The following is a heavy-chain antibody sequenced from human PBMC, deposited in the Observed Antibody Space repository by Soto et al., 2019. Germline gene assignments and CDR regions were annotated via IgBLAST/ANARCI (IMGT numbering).Heavy chain of an antibody. CDR3: ARDGEYGGGWYSFDP. V-gene: IGHV4-4*07. CDR1: GDSISSYF. J-gene: IGHJ5*02. CDR2: MYITGTT. Sequence: PSETLSLTCTVSGDSISSYFWSRIRQPAGKDLEWIGRMYITGTTSYNSSFKRRVTMSIDTSKNQFSLKMTSVTAADTAVYYCARDGEYGGGWYSFDPWGQGTRVTVSS. D-gene: IGHD6-13*01.